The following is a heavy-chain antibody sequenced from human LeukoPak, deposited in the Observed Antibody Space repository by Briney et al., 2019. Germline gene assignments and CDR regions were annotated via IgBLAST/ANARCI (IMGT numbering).Heavy chain of an antibody. V-gene: IGHV3-7*01. Sequence: PGGSLRLSCAASGFTFSSYGMSWVRQAPGKGLEWVANIKQDGSEKYYVDSVKGRFTISRDNAKNSLYLQMNSLRAEDTAVYYCARVDDFNFDYWGQGTLVTVSS. CDR1: GFTFSSYG. CDR3: ARVDDFNFDY. J-gene: IGHJ4*02. D-gene: IGHD3-3*01. CDR2: IKQDGSEK.